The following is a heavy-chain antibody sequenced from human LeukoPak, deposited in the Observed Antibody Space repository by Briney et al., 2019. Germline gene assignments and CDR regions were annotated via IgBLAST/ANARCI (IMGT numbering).Heavy chain of an antibody. D-gene: IGHD2/OR15-2a*01. CDR2: IYYSGST. Sequence: SETLSLTCTVSGGSISSGGYYWSWIRQHPGKGLEWIGYIYYSGSTYYNPSLKSRVTISVDTSKNQFSLKLSSVTAAYTAVYYCARGDNMAHFDYWGQGTLVTVSS. V-gene: IGHV4-31*03. J-gene: IGHJ4*02. CDR3: ARGDNMAHFDY. CDR1: GGSISSGGYY.